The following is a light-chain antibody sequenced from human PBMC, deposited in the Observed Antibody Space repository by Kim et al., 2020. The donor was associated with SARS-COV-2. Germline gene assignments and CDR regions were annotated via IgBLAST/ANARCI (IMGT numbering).Light chain of an antibody. V-gene: IGKV3-20*01. CDR2: RAS. J-gene: IGKJ1*01. CDR3: QQYDRSPQT. Sequence: EIVLTQSPGTLSLSPGERATLSCRASQSVSRSYLAWYQQKPGQAPRLLIYRASSRATGIPDRFSGSGSGTDFTLTISRLEPDDFGVYYCQQYDRSPQTFGQGTKVDIK. CDR1: QSVSRSY.